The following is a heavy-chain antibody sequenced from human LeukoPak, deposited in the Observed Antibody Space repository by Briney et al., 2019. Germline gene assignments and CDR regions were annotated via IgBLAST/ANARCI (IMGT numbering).Heavy chain of an antibody. CDR2: ISASRGIT. V-gene: IGHV3-48*04. J-gene: IGHJ6*02. D-gene: IGHD6-13*01. CDR1: GFNYSSYT. CDR3: AKDITPAVYYYYGMDV. Sequence: PGGSLRLSCAASGFNYSSYTMNWVRQAPGMGLEWLSYISASRGITYYADSVKGRITISRDNAKNSLYLQMNSLRPEDTALYYCAKDITPAVYYYYGMDVWGQGTTVTVSS.